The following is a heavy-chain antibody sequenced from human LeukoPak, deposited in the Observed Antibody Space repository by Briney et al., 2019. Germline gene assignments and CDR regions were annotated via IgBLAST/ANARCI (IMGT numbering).Heavy chain of an antibody. D-gene: IGHD1-26*01. V-gene: IGHV3-21*01. Sequence: GGSLRLSCAASGFTFSSYSMNWVRQAPGKGLEWVSSISSSSSYIYYADSVKGRFTISRDNAKNSLYLQMNSLRAEDTAVYYCARESGIVGATVDYWGQGTLVTVS. CDR1: GFTFSSYS. CDR2: ISSSSSYI. CDR3: ARESGIVGATVDY. J-gene: IGHJ4*02.